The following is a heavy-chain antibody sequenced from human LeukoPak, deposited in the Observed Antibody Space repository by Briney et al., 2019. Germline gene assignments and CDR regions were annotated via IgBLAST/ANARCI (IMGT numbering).Heavy chain of an antibody. V-gene: IGHV4-59*12. CDR3: ARDPRWFDAFDI. Sequence: PSETLSLTCTVSGGSISGFYWSWIRQPPGKGLEWIAYISYSGNTNQNPSLKSRVTMSVDTSKNQFSLKLSSVTAADTAVYYCARDPRWFDAFDIWGQGTMVTVSS. D-gene: IGHD4-23*01. CDR1: GGSISGFY. J-gene: IGHJ3*02. CDR2: ISYSGNT.